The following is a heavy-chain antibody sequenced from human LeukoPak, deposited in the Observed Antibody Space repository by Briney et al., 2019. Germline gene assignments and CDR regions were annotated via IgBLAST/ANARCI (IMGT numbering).Heavy chain of an antibody. CDR1: GFTFSSYG. CDR3: AKDLGDIVVVVAANHDAFDI. V-gene: IGHV3-30*18. J-gene: IGHJ3*02. Sequence: PGRSLRLSCAASGFTFSSYGMHWVRQAPGKGLEWAAVISYDGSNKYYADSVKGRFTISRDNSKNTLYLQMNSLRAEDTAVYYCAKDLGDIVVVVAANHDAFDIWGQGTMVTVSS. CDR2: ISYDGSNK. D-gene: IGHD2-15*01.